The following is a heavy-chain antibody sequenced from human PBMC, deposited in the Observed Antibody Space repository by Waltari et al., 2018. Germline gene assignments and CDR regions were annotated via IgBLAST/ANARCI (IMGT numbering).Heavy chain of an antibody. D-gene: IGHD3-10*01. CDR1: GGTFSSYA. Sequence: QVQLVQSGAEVKKPGSSVKVSCKASGGTFSSYAISWVRQDPGQGLEWMGGTIPNYGTANYAQKFQGSVTITADESTSTAYMELSSLRSEDTAVYYWAREGRFGEYTIDYWGQGTLVTVSS. V-gene: IGHV1-69*12. J-gene: IGHJ4*02. CDR3: AREGRFGEYTIDY. CDR2: TIPNYGTA.